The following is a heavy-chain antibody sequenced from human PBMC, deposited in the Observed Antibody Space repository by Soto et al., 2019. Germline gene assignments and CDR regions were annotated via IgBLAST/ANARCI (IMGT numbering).Heavy chain of an antibody. CDR2: FDPEDGET. J-gene: IGHJ4*02. CDR1: GYTFTSYG. Sequence: AASVKVSCKASGYTFTSYGISWVRQAPGQGLEWMGGFDPEDGETNYAQKFQGRVTMTEDTSTDTAYMELSSLRSEDTAVYYCATVRFSGDYGLLGYFDYWGQGTLVTVSS. CDR3: ATVRFSGDYGLLGYFDY. D-gene: IGHD4-17*01. V-gene: IGHV1-24*01.